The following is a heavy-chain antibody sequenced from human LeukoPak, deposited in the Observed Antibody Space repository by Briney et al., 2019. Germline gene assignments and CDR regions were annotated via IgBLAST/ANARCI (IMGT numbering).Heavy chain of an antibody. J-gene: IGHJ6*03. CDR2: IYTSGST. CDR3: ARDAVVITGTTFSYYYYYMDV. CDR1: GGSISSSSYY. D-gene: IGHD1-20*01. V-gene: IGHV4-39*07. Sequence: SETLSLTCTVSGGSISSSSYYWGWICQPPGKGLEWIGRIYTSGSTNYNPSLKSRVTISVDTSKNQFSLKLSSVTAADTAVYYCARDAVVITGTTFSYYYYYMDVWGKGTTVTVSS.